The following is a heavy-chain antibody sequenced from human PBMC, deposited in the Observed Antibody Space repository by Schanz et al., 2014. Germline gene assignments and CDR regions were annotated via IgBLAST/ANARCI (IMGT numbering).Heavy chain of an antibody. CDR2: VGDTGTTK. CDR1: GFIFNDYY. CDR3: AISGTRRFGAGSFDY. D-gene: IGHD3-10*01. Sequence: QVQLVESGGGLVKPGGSLRLSCAASGFIFNDYYMNWIRQAPGNGLEWVAVVGDTGTTKFYADSVKGRFTISRDNSKNTLYLQMNSVRGEDTAVYYCAISGTRRFGAGSFDYWGQGTLVTVSS. V-gene: IGHV3-11*01. J-gene: IGHJ4*02.